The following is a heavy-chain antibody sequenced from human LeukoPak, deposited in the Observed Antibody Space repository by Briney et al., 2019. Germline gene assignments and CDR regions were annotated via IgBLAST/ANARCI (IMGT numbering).Heavy chain of an antibody. J-gene: IGHJ5*01. V-gene: IGHV3-23*01. Sequence: GGSLRLSCAASGFSFSTYAMTWVRQAPGKGLEWVSTISSGGAYTYYEDAVKGRFTISRDYSKNTLYLQMNSLRAEDTAVYYCAKGGGSGSYRNWFDSWGQGTLVTVSS. CDR2: ISSGGAYT. D-gene: IGHD3-10*01. CDR3: AKGGGSGSYRNWFDS. CDR1: GFSFSTYA.